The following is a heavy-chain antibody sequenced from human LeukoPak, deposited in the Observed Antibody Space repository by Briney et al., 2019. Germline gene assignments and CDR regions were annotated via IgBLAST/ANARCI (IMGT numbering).Heavy chain of an antibody. J-gene: IGHJ5*02. CDR3: ARGGLALGGFDP. Sequence: SETLSLTCTVSGGSVSSYFWSWIRQPAGKGLEWIGLVYTSGGTNFNPSLESRVTMSVDTSKNQFSLRLTSITAADTAVYYCARGGLALGGFDPWGQGTLVTVSS. D-gene: IGHD1-26*01. CDR2: VYTSGGT. CDR1: GGSVSSYF. V-gene: IGHV4-4*07.